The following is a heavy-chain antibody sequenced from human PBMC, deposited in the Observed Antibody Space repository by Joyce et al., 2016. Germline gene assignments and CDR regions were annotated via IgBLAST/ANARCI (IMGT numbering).Heavy chain of an antibody. CDR2: ISCDGATK. Sequence: QVQLVESGGGVVQPGRSRRLSCAASGFTFSSDAMRWVRQAPGKGLEVLTFISCDGATKDFAASVRGRFTISRDNSKTSNTVFLQMNSLRPEDTAVYYCARERNNWYFDLWGRGTLVTVSS. CDR3: ARERNNWYFDL. J-gene: IGHJ2*01. CDR1: GFTFSSDA. V-gene: IGHV3-30-3*01.